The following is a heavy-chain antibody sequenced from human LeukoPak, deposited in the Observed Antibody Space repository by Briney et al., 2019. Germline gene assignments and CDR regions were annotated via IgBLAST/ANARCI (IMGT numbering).Heavy chain of an antibody. J-gene: IGHJ6*03. CDR3: ARDRVGSSSDYMDV. Sequence: SETLSLTCTVSGGSISSYYWSWLRQPAGKGLEWIGRIYNSGSTNYNPSLKSRVTMSVDTSKNQFSLKLSSVTAADTAVYYCARDRVGSSSDYMDVWGKGTTVTASS. V-gene: IGHV4-4*07. D-gene: IGHD6-6*01. CDR1: GGSISSYY. CDR2: IYNSGST.